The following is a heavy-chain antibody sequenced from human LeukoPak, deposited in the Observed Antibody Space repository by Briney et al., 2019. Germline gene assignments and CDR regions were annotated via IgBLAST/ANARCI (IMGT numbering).Heavy chain of an antibody. D-gene: IGHD3-22*01. CDR3: AREARNYYDSSGYYSDFDY. CDR2: INPNSGGT. Sequence: GASVKVPCKASGYTFTGYYMHWVRQAPGQGLEWMGWINPNSGGTNYAQKFQGRVTMTRDTSISTAYMELSRLRSDDTAVYYCAREARNYYDSSGYYSDFDYWGQGTLVTVSS. J-gene: IGHJ4*02. CDR1: GYTFTGYY. V-gene: IGHV1-2*02.